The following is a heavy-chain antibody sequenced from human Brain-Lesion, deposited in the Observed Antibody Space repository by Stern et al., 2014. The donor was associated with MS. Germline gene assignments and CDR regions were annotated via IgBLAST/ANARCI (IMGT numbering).Heavy chain of an antibody. D-gene: IGHD2-2*01. CDR1: GGSISSGGYY. V-gene: IGHV4-61*02. CDR3: ARGRVVPGFQYYATDV. CDR2: IFNSGST. Sequence: VHLVESGPGLVKPSQTLSLSCTVSGGSISSGGYYWSWIRQPAGKGLEWIGRIFNSGSTRYNPSPKSRVTISKDTSKNQFSLRLNSMTAADTAVYYCARGRVVPGFQYYATDVWGQGTTVIVSS. J-gene: IGHJ6*02.